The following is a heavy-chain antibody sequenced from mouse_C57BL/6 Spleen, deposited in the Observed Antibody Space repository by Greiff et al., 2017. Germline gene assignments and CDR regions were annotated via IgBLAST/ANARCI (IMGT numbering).Heavy chain of an antibody. V-gene: IGHV1-54*01. J-gene: IGHJ4*01. CDR2: INPGSGGT. Sequence: QVQLQQSGAELVRPGTSVKVSCKASGYAFTNYWIEWVKQRPGQGLEWIGVINPGSGGTNYNEKFKGKATLTADKSSSTAYMQLSSLTSEDSAVYFGTRGFLDYWGQGTSVTVSS. CDR3: TRGFLDY. CDR1: GYAFTNYW.